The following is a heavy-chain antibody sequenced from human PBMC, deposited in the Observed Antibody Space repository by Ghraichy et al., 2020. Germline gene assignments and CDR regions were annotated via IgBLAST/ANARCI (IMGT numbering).Heavy chain of an antibody. V-gene: IGHV4-38-2*02. J-gene: IGHJ4*02. CDR3: AREDRLLLVH. D-gene: IGHD2-8*02. CDR1: NYSISSCYH. Sequence: SETLSLTCSVSNYSISSCYHWAWVRQRPGKGLEWIASIFHSGSTTYNPSLQSRVTISVDTSRNQFYLRLRSVTAADTAVYHCAREDRLLLVHWGPGSQVTVSS. CDR2: IFHSGST.